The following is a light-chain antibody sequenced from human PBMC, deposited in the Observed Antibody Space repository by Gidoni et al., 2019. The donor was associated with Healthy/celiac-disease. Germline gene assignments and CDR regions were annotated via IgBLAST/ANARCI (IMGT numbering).Light chain of an antibody. Sequence: DIVMTQSTLSLPVTPGEPASISCRSSQSLLHSNGYNYWDWYLQKPVQSPQLLIYLGSNRATGVPDRFRGSGSGTDFTLKISRVEAEAVVVYYCMQALQTRTFGQXTKVEIK. CDR1: QSLLHSNGYNY. CDR3: MQALQTRT. CDR2: LGS. V-gene: IGKV2-28*01. J-gene: IGKJ1*01.